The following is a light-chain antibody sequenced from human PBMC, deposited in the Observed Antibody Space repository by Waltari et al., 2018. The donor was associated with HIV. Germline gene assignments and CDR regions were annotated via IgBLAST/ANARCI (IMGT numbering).Light chain of an antibody. CDR2: GTT. CDR3: HQYGASPWT. J-gene: IGKJ1*01. V-gene: IGKV3-20*01. CDR1: QTIGSRY. Sequence: EIVLTQSPGTLSLSPGDRATLSCRAGQTIGSRYVAWYQQTPGQAPRSLIYGTTNRATGIPDRFSGSGSGADFTLTISRLAPEDFAVYYCHQYGASPWTFGQGTKVEIK.